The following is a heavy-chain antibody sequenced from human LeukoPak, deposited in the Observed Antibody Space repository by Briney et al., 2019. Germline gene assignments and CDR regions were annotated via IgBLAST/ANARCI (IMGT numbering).Heavy chain of an antibody. CDR3: ARHRLKYCSSTSCFFDAFDI. CDR1: GGSISSYY. J-gene: IGHJ3*02. CDR2: IYYSGST. V-gene: IGHV4-59*08. Sequence: SETLSLTCTVSGGSISSYYWSWIRQPPGKGLEWIGYIYYSGSTNYNPSLKSRVTISVDTSKNQFSLKLSSVTAADTAVYYCARHRLKYCSSTSCFFDAFDIWGQGTMVTVSS. D-gene: IGHD2-2*01.